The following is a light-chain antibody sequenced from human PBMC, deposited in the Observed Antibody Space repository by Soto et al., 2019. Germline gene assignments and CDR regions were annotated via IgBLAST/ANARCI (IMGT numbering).Light chain of an antibody. CDR3: ASWDDSLNGVV. J-gene: IGLJ2*01. CDR1: SSSIGSNT. V-gene: IGLV1-44*01. CDR2: SNT. Sequence: QSVLTQPPSASGTPGQRVTISCSGSSSSIGSNTVSWYQQLPGTAPELLIYSNTQRPPGVPDRFSGSKSGTSASLAISGLQSDDEADFYCASWDDSLNGVVFGGGTKFTVL.